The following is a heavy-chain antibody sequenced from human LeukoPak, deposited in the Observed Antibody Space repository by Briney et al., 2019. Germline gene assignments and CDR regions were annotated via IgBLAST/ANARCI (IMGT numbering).Heavy chain of an antibody. D-gene: IGHD4-17*01. CDR3: ERARTTVTGYYFDY. Sequence: PSETLSLTCTVSGGSISSYYWSWIRQPPGKGLEWIGYIYYSGSTNYNPSLKSRVTISVDTSKNQFSLKLSSVTAADTAVYYCERARTTVTGYYFDYWGQGTLVTVSS. J-gene: IGHJ4*02. V-gene: IGHV4-59*01. CDR1: GGSISSYY. CDR2: IYYSGST.